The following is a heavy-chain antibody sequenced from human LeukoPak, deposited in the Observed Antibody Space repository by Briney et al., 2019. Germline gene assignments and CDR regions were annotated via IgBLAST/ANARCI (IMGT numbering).Heavy chain of an antibody. Sequence: ASVKVSCKASGYTFTSYDINWVRQATGQGLEWMGWMNPNSGNTGYAQKFQGRVTITRNTSISTAYMELSSLRSEDTAVCYCARRDGYNYVDYWGQGTLVTVSS. CDR1: GYTFTSYD. D-gene: IGHD5-24*01. CDR2: MNPNSGNT. J-gene: IGHJ4*02. CDR3: ARRDGYNYVDY. V-gene: IGHV1-8*03.